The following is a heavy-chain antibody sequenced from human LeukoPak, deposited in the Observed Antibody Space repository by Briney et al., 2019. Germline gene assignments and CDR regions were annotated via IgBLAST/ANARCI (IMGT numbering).Heavy chain of an antibody. J-gene: IGHJ3*02. CDR3: ARATPGYSSGWYEGPEAFDI. CDR2: IYHSGST. V-gene: IGHV4-38-2*02. Sequence: SETLSLTCTVSGYSISSGYYWGWIRQPPGKGLEWIGSIYHSGSTYYNPSLKSRVTISVDTSKNQFSLKLSSVTAADTAVYYCARATPGYSSGWYEGPEAFDIWGQGTTVTVSS. D-gene: IGHD6-19*01. CDR1: GYSISSGYY.